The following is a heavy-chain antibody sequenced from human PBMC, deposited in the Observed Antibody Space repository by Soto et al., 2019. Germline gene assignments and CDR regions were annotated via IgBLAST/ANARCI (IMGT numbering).Heavy chain of an antibody. D-gene: IGHD2-15*01. Sequence: ESGGGVVQPGRSLRLSCAASGFTFSSYGMHWVRQAPGKGLGWVAVISYDGSNKYYADSVKCRFTISRDNSKNTLYLQMNSLRAEDTAVYYCAKVPGYCSGGSCYTDSDYWGQGTLVPVSS. V-gene: IGHV3-30*18. CDR2: ISYDGSNK. CDR1: GFTFSSYG. J-gene: IGHJ4*02. CDR3: AKVPGYCSGGSCYTDSDY.